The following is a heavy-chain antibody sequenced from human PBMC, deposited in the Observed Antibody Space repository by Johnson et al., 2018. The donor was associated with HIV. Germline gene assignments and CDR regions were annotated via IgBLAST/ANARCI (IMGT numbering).Heavy chain of an antibody. CDR3: ARPLGPPLWHDAFDI. J-gene: IGHJ3*02. Sequence: VLLVESGGGLVQPGRSLRLSCAASGFTFDDYAMHWVRQAPGKGLEWVSGISWNSGSIGYADSVKGRFTISRDNAKNSLYLQMNSLRAEDTAVYYCARPLGPPLWHDAFDIWGQGTVVTVSS. CDR2: ISWNSGSI. CDR1: GFTFDDYA. V-gene: IGHV3-9*01. D-gene: IGHD3-16*01.